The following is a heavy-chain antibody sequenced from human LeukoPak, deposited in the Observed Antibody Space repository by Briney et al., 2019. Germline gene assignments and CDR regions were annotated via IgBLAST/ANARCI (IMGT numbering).Heavy chain of an antibody. CDR1: GYSISSGYY. Sequence: SETLSLTCTVSGYSISSGYYWGWIRQPPGKGLEWIGSIYHSGSTYYNPSLKGRVTISVDTSKNQFSLKLNSVTAADTALYYCARGIIETKIVAYDPWGQGTLVTVSS. D-gene: IGHD2-21*01. CDR2: IYHSGST. J-gene: IGHJ5*02. V-gene: IGHV4-38-2*02. CDR3: ARGIIETKIVAYDP.